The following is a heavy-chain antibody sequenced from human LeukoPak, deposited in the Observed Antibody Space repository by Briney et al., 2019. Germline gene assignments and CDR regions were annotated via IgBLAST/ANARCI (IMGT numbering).Heavy chain of an antibody. CDR1: GGSFSGYY. CDR3: ASGYSSSWASN. CDR2: INHSGST. V-gene: IGHV4-34*01. D-gene: IGHD6-13*01. J-gene: IGHJ4*02. Sequence: SETLSLTCAVYGGSFSGYYWSWIRQPPGKGLEWIGEINHSGSTNYNPSLKSRVTISVDTSKNQFSLKLSSVTAADTAVYYCASGYSSSWASNWGQGTLVTVSS.